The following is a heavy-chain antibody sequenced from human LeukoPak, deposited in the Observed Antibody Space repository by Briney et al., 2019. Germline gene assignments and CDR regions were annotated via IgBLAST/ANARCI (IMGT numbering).Heavy chain of an antibody. CDR2: IIPILGIA. J-gene: IGHJ5*02. V-gene: IGHV1-69*04. Sequence: SVKVSCKASGGTFSSYAISWVRQAPGQGLEWMGRIIPILGIANYAQKFQGRVTITADKSTSTAYMELSSLRSDDTAVYYCARSIVVVPAALNWFDPWGQGTLVTVSS. D-gene: IGHD2-2*01. CDR1: GGTFSSYA. CDR3: ARSIVVVPAALNWFDP.